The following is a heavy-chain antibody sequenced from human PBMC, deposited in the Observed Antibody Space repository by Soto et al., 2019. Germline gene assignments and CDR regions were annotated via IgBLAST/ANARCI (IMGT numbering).Heavy chain of an antibody. V-gene: IGHV3-21*01. Sequence: GGSLRLSCAASGFTFSSYSMNWVRQAPGKGLEWVSSISSSSSYIYYADSVTGQFTISRDNAKHSLYLQTNSLRAEDTAVSYCASGTIVVPAAFDYWGQGTLVTVSS. CDR2: ISSSSSYI. J-gene: IGHJ4*01. CDR1: GFTFSSYS. D-gene: IGHD2-2*01. CDR3: ASGTIVVPAAFDY.